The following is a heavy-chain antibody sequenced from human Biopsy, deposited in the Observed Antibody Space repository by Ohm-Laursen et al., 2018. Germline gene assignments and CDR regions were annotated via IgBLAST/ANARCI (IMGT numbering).Heavy chain of an antibody. CDR3: ASRPNCGGDCSSGFDY. Sequence: ASVKVSCKASGFTFNRSAMQWVRQARGQRLEWIGWIVVGGGNTNYAQKFQERVTITRDMSTSTAYMELSSPRSKDTAVYYCASRPNCGGDCSSGFDYWGQGTLVTVSS. J-gene: IGHJ4*02. CDR2: IVVGGGNT. V-gene: IGHV1-58*02. D-gene: IGHD2-21*02. CDR1: GFTFNRSA.